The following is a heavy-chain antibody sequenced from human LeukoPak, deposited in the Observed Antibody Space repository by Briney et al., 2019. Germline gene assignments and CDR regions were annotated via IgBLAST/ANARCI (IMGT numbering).Heavy chain of an antibody. D-gene: IGHD2-21*02. V-gene: IGHV4-4*07. CDR2: IYTSDNT. CDR1: GGSIINYY. Sequence: PSETLSLTCTVSGGSIINYYWSWIRQPAGKGLEWIGRIYTSDNTNYNPSLKSRVTMSVDTSKNQFSLKLTSVTAADTAVYYCARWPVSAMYYFDYWGQGALVTVSS. J-gene: IGHJ4*02. CDR3: ARWPVSAMYYFDY.